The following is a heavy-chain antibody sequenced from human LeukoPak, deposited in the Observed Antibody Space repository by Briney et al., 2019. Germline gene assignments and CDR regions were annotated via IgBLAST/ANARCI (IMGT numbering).Heavy chain of an antibody. D-gene: IGHD3-22*01. CDR2: IIPIFGTA. V-gene: IGHV1-69*13. CDR3: ARDDSSGYYFRAFDI. Sequence: AASVKVSCKASGGTFSSYAISWVRQAPGQGLEWMGGIIPIFGTANYAQKFQGRVTITADESTSTAYMELSSLRSEDTAVYYCARDDSSGYYFRAFDIWGQGTMVTVSS. J-gene: IGHJ3*02. CDR1: GGTFSSYA.